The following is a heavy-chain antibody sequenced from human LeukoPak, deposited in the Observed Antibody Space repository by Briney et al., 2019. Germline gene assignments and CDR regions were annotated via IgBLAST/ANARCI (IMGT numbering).Heavy chain of an antibody. CDR3: ARKSFRFNTHYFYGMDV. V-gene: IGHV3-53*01. D-gene: IGHD3-3*01. J-gene: IGHJ6*02. CDR2: IYSGGTT. Sequence: GGSLRLSCAASGFTVSDNYMSWVRQAPGKGLEWVAVIYSGGTTYYADSVKGRFTISRDNSKNTLHLQMSGLRAEDTAVYYCARKSFRFNTHYFYGMDVCGQGATVTVSS. CDR1: GFTVSDNY.